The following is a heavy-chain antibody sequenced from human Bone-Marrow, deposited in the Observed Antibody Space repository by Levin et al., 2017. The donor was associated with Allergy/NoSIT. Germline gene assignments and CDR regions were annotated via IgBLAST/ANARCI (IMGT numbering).Heavy chain of an antibody. V-gene: IGHV3-21*01. CDR2: ISSSSSYI. D-gene: IGHD2-21*01. Sequence: LSLTCAASGFTFSSYSMNWVRQAPGKGLEWVSSISSSSSYIYYADSVKGRFTISRDNAKNSLYLQMNSLRAEDTAVYYCATPELLDYWGQGTLVTVSS. CDR3: ATPELLDY. CDR1: GFTFSSYS. J-gene: IGHJ4*02.